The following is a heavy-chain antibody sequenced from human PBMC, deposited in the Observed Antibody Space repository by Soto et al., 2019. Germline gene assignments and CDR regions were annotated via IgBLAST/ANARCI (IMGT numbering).Heavy chain of an antibody. CDR3: ATDYYGSGSYYNVANYFDP. CDR2: ISSSSSYI. J-gene: IGHJ5*02. D-gene: IGHD3-10*01. CDR1: GFTLSSYT. V-gene: IGHV3-21*01. Sequence: EVQLVESGGGLVKPGGSLRLSCAVSGFTLSSYTMNWVRQAPGKGLEWVSSISSSSSYIYYAESVKGRFTISRDNAKNSLYLQMNSLRAEDTAVYYCATDYYGSGSYYNVANYFDPWGQGTLLTVSS.